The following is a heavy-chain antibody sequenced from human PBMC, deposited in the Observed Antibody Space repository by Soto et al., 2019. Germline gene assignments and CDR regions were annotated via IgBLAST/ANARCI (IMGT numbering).Heavy chain of an antibody. Sequence: PSETLSLTCTVSGGSVSSGSYYWSWMRQPPGKGLEWIGYIYYSGSTNYNPSLKSRVTISVDTSKNQFSLKLSSVTAADTAVYYCARARNIAKFDYWGQGTLVTVSS. J-gene: IGHJ4*02. V-gene: IGHV4-61*01. CDR3: ARARNIAKFDY. CDR2: IYYSGST. CDR1: GGSVSSGSYY. D-gene: IGHD5-12*01.